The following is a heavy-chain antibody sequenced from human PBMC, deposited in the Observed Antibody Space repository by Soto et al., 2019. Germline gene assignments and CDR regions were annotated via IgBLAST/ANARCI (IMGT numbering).Heavy chain of an antibody. D-gene: IGHD5-12*01. CDR2: ISYDGSNK. V-gene: IGHV3-30-3*01. J-gene: IGHJ4*02. CDR3: ATLEGGWLQVFDY. CDR1: GFTFSSYA. Sequence: QVQLVESGGGVVQPGRSLRLSCAASGFTFSSYAMHWVRQAPGKGLEWVAVISYDGSNKYYADSVKGRFTISRDNSKNTLYLQMNSLRAEDTAVYYCATLEGGWLQVFDYWGQGTLVTVSS.